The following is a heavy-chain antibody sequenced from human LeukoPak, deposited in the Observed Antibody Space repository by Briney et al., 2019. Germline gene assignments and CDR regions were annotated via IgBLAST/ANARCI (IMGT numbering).Heavy chain of an antibody. V-gene: IGHV3-30-3*01. CDR1: GFTFSSYA. CDR3: ARIHVEMATMDY. Sequence: GGSLRLSCAASGFTFSSYAMHWVRQAPGKGLEWVAVMSYDGSNKYYADSVKGRFTISRDNSKNTLYLQMNSLRAEDTAVYYCARIHVEMATMDYWGQGTLVTVSS. CDR2: MSYDGSNK. J-gene: IGHJ4*02. D-gene: IGHD5-24*01.